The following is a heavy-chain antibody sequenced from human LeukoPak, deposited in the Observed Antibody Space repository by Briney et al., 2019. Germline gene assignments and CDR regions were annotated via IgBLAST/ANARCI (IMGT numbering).Heavy chain of an antibody. J-gene: IGHJ4*02. Sequence: SETLSLTCTVSGGSISSSSYYWGWIRQHPGKGLEWIGSIYYSGSTYYNPSLKSRVTISVDTSKNQFSLKLSSVTAADTAVYYCARYLPRGAMVRGVDYWGQGTLVTVSS. V-gene: IGHV4-39*01. CDR3: ARYLPRGAMVRGVDY. CDR2: IYYSGST. D-gene: IGHD3-10*01. CDR1: GGSISSSSYY.